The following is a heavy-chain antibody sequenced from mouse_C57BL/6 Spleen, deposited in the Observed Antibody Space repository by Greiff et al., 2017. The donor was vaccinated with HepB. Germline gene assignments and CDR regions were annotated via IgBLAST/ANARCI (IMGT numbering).Heavy chain of an antibody. CDR1: GFTFSSYG. Sequence: EVKLVESGGDLVKPGGSLKLSCAASGFTFSSYGMSWVRQTPDKRLEWVATISSGGSYTYYPDSVKGRFTISRDNAKNTLYLQMSSLKSEDTAMYYCARRGVTTRDAMDYWGQGTSVPVSS. D-gene: IGHD2-2*01. CDR3: ARRGVTTRDAMDY. J-gene: IGHJ4*01. V-gene: IGHV5-6*02. CDR2: ISSGGSYT.